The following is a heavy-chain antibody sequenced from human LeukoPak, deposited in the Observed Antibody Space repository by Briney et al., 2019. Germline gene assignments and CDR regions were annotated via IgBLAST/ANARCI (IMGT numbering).Heavy chain of an antibody. J-gene: IGHJ4*02. D-gene: IGHD4-17*01. CDR1: GFTFSSYW. Sequence: GGYLRLSCEASGFTFSSYWMHWVRQVPGKGLMWVSRINTDGSETTYADSVKGRFTISRDNAKNSLYLQMNSLRAEDTAVYYCARDRSTVTTWLDYWGQGTLVTVSS. CDR3: ARDRSTVTTWLDY. CDR2: INTDGSET. V-gene: IGHV3-74*03.